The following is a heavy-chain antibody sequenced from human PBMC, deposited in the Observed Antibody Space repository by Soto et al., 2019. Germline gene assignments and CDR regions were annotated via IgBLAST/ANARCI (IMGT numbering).Heavy chain of an antibody. CDR2: IVVGSGNT. J-gene: IGHJ4*02. CDR3: AAEYYYGGSDPRGPID. V-gene: IGHV1-58*02. D-gene: IGHD3-22*01. CDR1: GFTFTHSG. Sequence: QLQLVQSGPEVKKPGTSVKVSCKASGFTFTHSGMQWVRQARGQSLEWIGWIVVGSGNTNYAPKFQERATMTGDKSSFTAYMERSSLRSEATAVYYCAAEYYYGGSDPRGPIDWGQGALVTVSS.